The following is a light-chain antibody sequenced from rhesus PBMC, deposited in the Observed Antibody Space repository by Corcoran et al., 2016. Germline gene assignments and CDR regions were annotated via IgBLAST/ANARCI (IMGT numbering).Light chain of an antibody. J-gene: IGKJ2*01. CDR2: YST. CDR3: QKYNDWPYT. V-gene: IGKV3-35*02. Sequence: ETVMMQSPATLSLSPGERATLSCRASQSIGSTLAWYQQKPGQSPRPLIYYSTPRATGTPDRFSARWVGTGFTLTISSLDPEDVGVYYCQKYNDWPYTFGQGTKVEIK. CDR1: QSIGST.